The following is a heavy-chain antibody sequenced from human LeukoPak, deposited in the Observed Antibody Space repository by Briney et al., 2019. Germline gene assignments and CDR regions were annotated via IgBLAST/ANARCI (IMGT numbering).Heavy chain of an antibody. D-gene: IGHD2-21*01. J-gene: IGHJ6*03. V-gene: IGHV4-38-2*02. CDR2: SYHSGST. Sequence: SETLSLTCTVSGYSISSGYYWGWIRQPRGKGLEWIGSSYHSGSTYYNQSLKSRVTISVDKSKNQISLKLSSVPAADTAVYYCVRGHRYCGGDCYFAGSVMRKQGYYSYSMDVWGKGTTVTVSS. CDR1: GYSISSGYY. CDR3: VRGHRYCGGDCYFAGSVMRKQGYYSYSMDV.